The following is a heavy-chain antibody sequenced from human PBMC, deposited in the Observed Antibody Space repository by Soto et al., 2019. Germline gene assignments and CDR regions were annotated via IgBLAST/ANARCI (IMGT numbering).Heavy chain of an antibody. J-gene: IGHJ4*02. CDR3: ARGLSGRYGFDY. V-gene: IGHV3-74*01. D-gene: IGHD6-19*01. CDR1: GFTFSTYW. CDR2: INGDGSTT. Sequence: EVQLVESGGGLVQPGGSLRLSCAASGFTFSTYWMHWVRQTPGKGLVWVSRINGDGSTTNYADSVKGRLTISRDNAKNTLYLQMSSLRDEDTAVYYCARGLSGRYGFDYWGQGTLVTVSS.